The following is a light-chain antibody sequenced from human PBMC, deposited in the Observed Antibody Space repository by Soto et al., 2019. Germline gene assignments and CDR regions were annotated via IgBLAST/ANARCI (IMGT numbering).Light chain of an antibody. CDR3: QQYGNSPRYS. V-gene: IGKV3-20*01. Sequence: EIVLTQSPGTLSLSLGERATLSCRASQSVSSNYLAWYQQKPGQAPRLLIYGTSNRATGIPDRFSGSGSGTDFTLTINRLQPEDFAVYYCQQYGNSPRYSFGQGTKLEI. CDR1: QSVSSNY. J-gene: IGKJ2*03. CDR2: GTS.